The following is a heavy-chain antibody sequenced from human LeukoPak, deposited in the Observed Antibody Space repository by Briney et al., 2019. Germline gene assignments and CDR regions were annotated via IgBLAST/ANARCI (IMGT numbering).Heavy chain of an antibody. CDR3: ARFQSKMGSDAFDI. CDR2: IYYSGST. V-gene: IGHV4-30-4*08. D-gene: IGHD5-24*01. CDR1: GGSISSGDYY. J-gene: IGHJ3*02. Sequence: PSETLSLTCTVSGGSISSGDYYWSWIRQPPGKGLERIGYIYYSGSTYYNPSLKSRVTISVDTSKDQFSLKLSSVTAADTAVYYCARFQSKMGSDAFDIWGQGTMVTVSS.